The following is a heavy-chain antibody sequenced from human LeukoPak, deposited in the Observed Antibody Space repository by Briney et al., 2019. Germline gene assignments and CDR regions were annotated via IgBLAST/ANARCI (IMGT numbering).Heavy chain of an antibody. CDR1: GGSISSGDYY. Sequence: SQTLSLTCTVSGGSISSGDYYWSWIRQPPGKGLEWIGYIYDSGSTYYNPSLKSRVTISVDTSKNQFSLKLSSVTAADTAVYYCARSGIAVAGRRWFDPWGQGTLVTVSS. CDR3: ARSGIAVAGRRWFDP. J-gene: IGHJ5*02. V-gene: IGHV4-30-4*08. CDR2: IYDSGST. D-gene: IGHD6-19*01.